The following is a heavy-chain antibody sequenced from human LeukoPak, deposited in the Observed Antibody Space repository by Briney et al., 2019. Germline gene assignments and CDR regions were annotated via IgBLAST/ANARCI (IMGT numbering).Heavy chain of an antibody. CDR3: ARVVSSSPQADY. J-gene: IGHJ4*02. V-gene: IGHV4-38-2*02. D-gene: IGHD5/OR15-5a*01. Sequence: SETLSLTCTVSGYSISSGYYWGWIRQPPGKGLEWIGSIYHSGSTYYNPSLKSRVTISVDRSKNQFSLKLSSVTAADTAVYYCARVVSSSPQADYWGQGTLVTVSS. CDR1: GYSISSGYY. CDR2: IYHSGST.